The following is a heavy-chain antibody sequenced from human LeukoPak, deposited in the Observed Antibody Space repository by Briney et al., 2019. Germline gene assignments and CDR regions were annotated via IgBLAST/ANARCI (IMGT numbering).Heavy chain of an antibody. CDR1: GGSFSGYY. Sequence: SETLSLTCAVYGGSFSGYYWSWIRQPPGKGLEWIGEINHSGSTNYNPSLKSRVTISVDTSKNQFSLKLGSVTAADTAVYYCARGYSGKFFYGSGSYPLYYFDYWGQGTLVTVSS. CDR3: ARGYSGKFFYGSGSYPLYYFDY. J-gene: IGHJ4*02. V-gene: IGHV4-34*01. D-gene: IGHD3-10*01. CDR2: INHSGST.